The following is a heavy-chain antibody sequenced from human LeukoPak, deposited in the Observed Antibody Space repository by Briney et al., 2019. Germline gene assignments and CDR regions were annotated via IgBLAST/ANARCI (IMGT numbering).Heavy chain of an antibody. CDR3: ARGRSGSYDY. CDR1: GFTFSSYS. CDR2: ISSSSSYI. D-gene: IGHD1-26*01. Sequence: GGSLRLSCAASGFTFSSYSMSWVRQAPGKGLEWVSSISSSSSYIYYADSVKGRFTSSRDNAKNSLYLQMNSLRAEDTAVYYCARGRSGSYDYWGQGTLVTVSS. V-gene: IGHV3-21*01. J-gene: IGHJ4*02.